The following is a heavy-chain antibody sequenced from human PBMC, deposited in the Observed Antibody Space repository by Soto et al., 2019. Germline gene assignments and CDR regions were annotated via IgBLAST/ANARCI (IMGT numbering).Heavy chain of an antibody. D-gene: IGHD4-17*01. V-gene: IGHV4-30-2*01. J-gene: IGHJ4*02. Sequence: QLHLQESGSGLVKPSQTLSLTCAVSGGSISKNGYSWSWIRQPPRKGLEWIGYIYHSGSTYYNPSLKSRVSISVDRSTHRFSLNLSSVTAADPAVYYCARTVTTGPFFDFWGQGTPVTVSS. CDR3: ARTVTTGPFFDF. CDR2: IYHSGST. CDR1: GGSISKNGYS.